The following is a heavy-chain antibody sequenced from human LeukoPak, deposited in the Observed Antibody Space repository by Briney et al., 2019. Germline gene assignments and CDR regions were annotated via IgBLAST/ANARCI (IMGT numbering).Heavy chain of an antibody. CDR3: ARVAHYSSSWYDPSFYYYGMDV. V-gene: IGHV3-11*01. J-gene: IGHJ6*02. D-gene: IGHD6-13*01. Sequence: GGSLRLSCAASGFTFSDYYMSWIRQAPGKGLEWVSYISSSGSTIYYADSVKGRFTISRDNAKNSLYLQMNSLRAEDTAVYYSARVAHYSSSWYDPSFYYYGMDVWGQGTTVTVSS. CDR2: ISSSGSTI. CDR1: GFTFSDYY.